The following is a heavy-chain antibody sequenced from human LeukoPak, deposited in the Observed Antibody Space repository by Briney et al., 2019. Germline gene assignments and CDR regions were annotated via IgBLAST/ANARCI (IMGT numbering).Heavy chain of an antibody. CDR1: GYTFTGYY. CDR3: AREDSRYDSSGYYSS. Sequence: GASVKVSCKASGYTFTGYYMHWVRQAPGQGLEWMGWINPNSGGTNYAQKFQGRVTMTRDTSISTAYTELSRLRSDDTAVYYCAREDSRYDSSGYYSSWGQGTLVTVSS. D-gene: IGHD3-22*01. V-gene: IGHV1-2*02. J-gene: IGHJ5*02. CDR2: INPNSGGT.